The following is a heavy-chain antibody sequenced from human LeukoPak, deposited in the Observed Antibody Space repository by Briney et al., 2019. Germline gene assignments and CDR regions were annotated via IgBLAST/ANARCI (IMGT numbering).Heavy chain of an antibody. CDR3: AKEGRFGEYDY. D-gene: IGHD3-10*01. CDR1: GFTFSSYA. V-gene: IGHV3-23*01. CDR2: ISCSGGST. J-gene: IGHJ4*02. Sequence: TGGSLRLSCAASGFTFSSYAMSWVRQAPGKGLEWVSAISCSGGSTYYAGSVKGRSTISRDNSKNTLYLQMNSLRAEDTAVYYCAKEGRFGEYDYWGQGTLVTVSS.